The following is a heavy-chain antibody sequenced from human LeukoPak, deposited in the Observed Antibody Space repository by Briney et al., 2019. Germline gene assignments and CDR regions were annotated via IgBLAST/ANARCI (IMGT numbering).Heavy chain of an antibody. J-gene: IGHJ4*02. CDR2: ISADNGNT. CDR1: GYTFTSDG. D-gene: IGHD3-22*01. V-gene: IGHV1-18*01. CDR3: ARDVTMIVVALGY. Sequence: ASVKVSCKASGYTFTSDGISWVRQAPGEGRERMGWISADNGNTNYAQKLQGRVTMTTDTSTSTAYMELRSLRSDDTAVYYCARDVTMIVVALGYWGQGTLVTVSS.